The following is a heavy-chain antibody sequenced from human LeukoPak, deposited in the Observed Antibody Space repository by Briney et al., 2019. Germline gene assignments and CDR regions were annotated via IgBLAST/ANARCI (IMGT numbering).Heavy chain of an antibody. J-gene: IGHJ1*01. Sequence: GGSLRLSCAASGFTFNNYAMNWVRQGPGEGLEWVSAISGTGGSTYYADSVKGRFTISRDNSKNTLYLQMNSLRADDAAVYYCAQAERRESGHRFQHWGQGILVTVSS. V-gene: IGHV3-23*01. CDR1: GFTFNNYA. CDR3: AQAERRESGHRFQH. D-gene: IGHD3-3*01. CDR2: ISGTGGST.